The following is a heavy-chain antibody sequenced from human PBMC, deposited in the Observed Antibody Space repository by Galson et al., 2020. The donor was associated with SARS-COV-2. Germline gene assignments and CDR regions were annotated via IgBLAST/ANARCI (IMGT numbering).Heavy chain of an antibody. J-gene: IGHJ2*01. Sequence: SLKISCAASGFTFDDYAMHWVRQAPGKGLEWVSGISWNSGSIGYADSVKGRFTISRDNAKNSLYLQMNSLRAEDTALYYCAKDRSIAAEYWYFDLWGRGTLVTVSS. CDR2: ISWNSGSI. CDR3: AKDRSIAAEYWYFDL. CDR1: GFTFDDYA. D-gene: IGHD6-13*01. V-gene: IGHV3-9*01.